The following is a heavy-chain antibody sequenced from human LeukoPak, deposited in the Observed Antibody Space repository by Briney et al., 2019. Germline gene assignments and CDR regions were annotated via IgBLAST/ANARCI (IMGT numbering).Heavy chain of an antibody. V-gene: IGHV1-2*02. Sequence: VKVSFKASGYPFTGYYMHWVRPAPGQGLGWMGLINPNSGGKNYAQKFQGRVTITRDTSMSTAYMELSRLRSDDTAVYYCARPYDSSGYYYWGQGTLVTVSS. CDR1: GYPFTGYY. D-gene: IGHD3-22*01. CDR3: ARPYDSSGYYY. J-gene: IGHJ4*02. CDR2: INPNSGGK.